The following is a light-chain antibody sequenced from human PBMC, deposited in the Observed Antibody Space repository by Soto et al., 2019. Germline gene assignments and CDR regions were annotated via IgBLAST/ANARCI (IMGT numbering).Light chain of an antibody. V-gene: IGLV4-69*01. CDR1: SGHSSYA. Sequence: QLVLPQSPSASASLGASVKLTCTLSSGHSSYAIAWHQQQPEKGPRYLMKLNSDGSHSKGDGILDRFSGSSSGAERYLTISSLQSEDEADYYCQTWDAGTVVFGGGTQLTVL. J-gene: IGLJ2*01. CDR3: QTWDAGTVV. CDR2: LNSDGSH.